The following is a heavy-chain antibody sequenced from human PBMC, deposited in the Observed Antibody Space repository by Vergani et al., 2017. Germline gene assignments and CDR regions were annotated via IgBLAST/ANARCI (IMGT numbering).Heavy chain of an antibody. CDR2: IYYSGST. J-gene: IGHJ4*02. V-gene: IGHV4-59*01. CDR1: GGSISSYY. Sequence: QVQLQESGPGLVKPSETLSLTCTVSGGSISSYYWSWIRQPPGKGLEWFGYIYYSGSTNYNPPLKSRVTISVDTSKNQFSLKRSSVTAADTAVYYCAGGARHCSSTSCYYFDYWGQGTLVTVSS. CDR3: AGGARHCSSTSCYYFDY. D-gene: IGHD2-2*01.